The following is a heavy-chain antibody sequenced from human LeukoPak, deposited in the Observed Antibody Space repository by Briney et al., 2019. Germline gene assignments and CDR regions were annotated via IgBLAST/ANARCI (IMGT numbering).Heavy chain of an antibody. CDR1: GESFSAYF. CDR2: IDHRGSS. D-gene: IGHD6-6*01. J-gene: IGHJ4*03. CDR3: GTRSSTLAAARCFDD. V-gene: IGHV4-34*01. Sequence: PSETLSLTCAVHGESFSAYFWSWIRQVPGKGLEWIGEIDHRGSSNYNPPLKSRATISVDTSKNHFSLSLTSVTAADTAVYYCGTRSSTLAAARCFDDWGQGTVVTVSS.